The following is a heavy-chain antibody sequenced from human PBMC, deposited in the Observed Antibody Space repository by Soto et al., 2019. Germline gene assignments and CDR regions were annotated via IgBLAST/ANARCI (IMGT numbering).Heavy chain of an antibody. D-gene: IGHD4-17*01. J-gene: IGHJ6*02. V-gene: IGHV3-33*01. CDR3: ARVPTVTTENDYYYGMDV. Sequence: GGSLRLSCAASGFTFSSYGMHWVRQAPGKGLEWVAVIWYDGSNKYYADSVKGRFTISRDNSKNTLYLQMNSLRAEDTAVYYCARVPTVTTENDYYYGMDVWGQGTTVTVSS. CDR1: GFTFSSYG. CDR2: IWYDGSNK.